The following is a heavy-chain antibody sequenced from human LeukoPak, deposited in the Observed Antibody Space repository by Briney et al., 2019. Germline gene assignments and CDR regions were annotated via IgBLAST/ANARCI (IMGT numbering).Heavy chain of an antibody. D-gene: IGHD3-22*01. CDR3: ATRPRDSSGYYLGAFDG. CDR1: GFTFSSYA. V-gene: IGHV3-23*01. CDR2: IGASGADT. Sequence: PGGSLRLSCEASGFTFSSYAMAWVRQAPGKGLDWVSVIGASGADTYYSDSAKGRFTVSRDNSKGTLFLHMSSLRAEDTAVYFCATRPRDSSGYYLGAFDGWGQGTTVTVSS. J-gene: IGHJ3*01.